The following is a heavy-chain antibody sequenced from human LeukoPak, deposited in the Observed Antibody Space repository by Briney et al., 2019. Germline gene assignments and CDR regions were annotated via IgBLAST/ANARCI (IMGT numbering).Heavy chain of an antibody. V-gene: IGHV3-7*01. J-gene: IGHJ5*02. CDR3: ARGAEYDGSGSYYDGNWFDP. Sequence: GGSLRLSCAASEFTFSSYWMSWVRQAPGKGLEWVANIKQDGSEKYYVDSVKGRFTISRDNAKNSLFLQMNSLRAEDTAVYYCARGAEYDGSGSYYDGNWFDPWGQGTLVTVSS. CDR1: EFTFSSYW. D-gene: IGHD3-10*01. CDR2: IKQDGSEK.